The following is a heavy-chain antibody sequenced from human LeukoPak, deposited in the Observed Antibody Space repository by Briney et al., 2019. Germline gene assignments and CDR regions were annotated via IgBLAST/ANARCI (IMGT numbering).Heavy chain of an antibody. V-gene: IGHV3-23*01. J-gene: IGHJ6*02. CDR3: AAAYFGMDQYYYGMDV. Sequence: PGGSLRLSCAASGFTFSSYAMSWVRQAPRKGLEWVSSISVIGGSTYYADSVRGRYTISRDNSKNTLYLQMNSLRAEDTAVYYCAAAYFGMDQYYYGMDVWGQGTTVTVSS. D-gene: IGHD3-16*01. CDR1: GFTFSSYA. CDR2: ISVIGGST.